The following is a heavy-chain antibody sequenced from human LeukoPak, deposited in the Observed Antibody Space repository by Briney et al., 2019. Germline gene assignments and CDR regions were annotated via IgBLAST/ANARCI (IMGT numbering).Heavy chain of an antibody. CDR3: ARSPPAAGTRYISWFDP. Sequence: GGSLRLSCAASGFTFSSYSMNWVRQAPGKGLEWVSSISSSSSYIYYADSVKGRFTISRDNAKNSLYLQMNSLRAEDTAVYYCARSPPAAGTRYISWFDPWGQGTLVTVSS. D-gene: IGHD6-13*01. J-gene: IGHJ5*02. CDR1: GFTFSSYS. V-gene: IGHV3-21*01. CDR2: ISSSSSYI.